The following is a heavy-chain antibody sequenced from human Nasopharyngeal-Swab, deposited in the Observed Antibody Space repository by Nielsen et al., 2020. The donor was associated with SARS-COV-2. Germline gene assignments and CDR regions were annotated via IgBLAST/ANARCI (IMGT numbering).Heavy chain of an antibody. J-gene: IGHJ4*02. Sequence: GGSLRLSCAASGFTFSSYSMNWVRQAPGKGLEWVSYISSSSSTIYYAGSVKGRFTSSRDNAKNSLYLQMNSLRAEDTAVYYCARDPPVGATTVFDYWGQGTLVTVSS. CDR3: ARDPPVGATTVFDY. D-gene: IGHD1-26*01. CDR1: GFTFSSYS. CDR2: ISSSSSTI. V-gene: IGHV3-48*04.